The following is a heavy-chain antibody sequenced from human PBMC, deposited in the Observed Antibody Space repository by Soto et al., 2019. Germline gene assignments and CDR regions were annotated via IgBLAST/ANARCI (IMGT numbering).Heavy chain of an antibody. V-gene: IGHV4-4*02. CDR1: GGSISSSNW. J-gene: IGHJ6*02. CDR3: ARENIVVVPAAISPGPHNYYYYGMDV. D-gene: IGHD2-2*01. Sequence: SETLSLTCAVSGGSISSSNWWSWVRQPPGKGLEWIGEIYHSGSTNYNPSLKSRVTISVDKSKNQFSLKLSSVTAADTAVYYCARENIVVVPAAISPGPHNYYYYGMDVWGQGTTVTVS. CDR2: IYHSGST.